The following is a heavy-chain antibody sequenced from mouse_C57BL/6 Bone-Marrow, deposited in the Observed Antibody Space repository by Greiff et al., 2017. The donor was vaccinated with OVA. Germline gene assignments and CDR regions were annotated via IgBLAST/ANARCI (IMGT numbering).Heavy chain of an antibody. D-gene: IGHD1-1*01. Sequence: VQLQQPGAELVKPGASVKLSCKASGYTFTSYWMHWVKQRPGQGLEWIGMIHPNSGSTNYNEKFKSKATLTVDKSSSTAYMQLSSLTSEDSAVYYCAREEEDYSWFAYWGQGTLVTVSA. J-gene: IGHJ3*01. CDR1: GYTFTSYW. V-gene: IGHV1-64*01. CDR2: IHPNSGST. CDR3: AREEEDYSWFAY.